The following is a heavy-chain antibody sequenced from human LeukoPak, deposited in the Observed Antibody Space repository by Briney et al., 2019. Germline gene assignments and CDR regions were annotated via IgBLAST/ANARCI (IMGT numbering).Heavy chain of an antibody. CDR3: ARLGHSIGWWNWFDP. CDR1: GGSISSYY. Sequence: SETLSLTRTLSGGSISSYYWTWIRQPPGKGLEWIGYTYSSGSTNYNPSLKSRVTISVDTSKNQFSLKLSSVTAADTAVYYCARLGHSIGWWNWFDPWGQGTLVTVSS. J-gene: IGHJ5*02. V-gene: IGHV4-59*08. D-gene: IGHD6-19*01. CDR2: TYSSGST.